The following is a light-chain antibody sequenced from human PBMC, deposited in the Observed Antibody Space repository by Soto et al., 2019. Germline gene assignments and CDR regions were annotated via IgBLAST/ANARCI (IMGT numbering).Light chain of an antibody. CDR3: QQYGGSPRIT. J-gene: IGKJ5*01. Sequence: EIVLTQSPATLSLSPGERATLSCRASQSVSSYLAWYQQKPGQAPRLLIYDASNRATGIPDRFSGSGSGTDFTLIINRLEPEDVAIYYCQQYGGSPRITFGQGTLLEIK. V-gene: IGKV3-20*01. CDR2: DAS. CDR1: QSVSSY.